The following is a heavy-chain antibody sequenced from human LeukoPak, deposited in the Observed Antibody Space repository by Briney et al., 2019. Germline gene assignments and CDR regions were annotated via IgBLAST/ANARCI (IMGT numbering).Heavy chain of an antibody. CDR3: ARGGGSTWTQRGYFQY. V-gene: IGHV1-46*01. CDR2: INPSGGST. J-gene: IGHJ1*01. D-gene: IGHD6-13*01. CDR1: GYTFTSYY. Sequence: ASVKVSCKASGYTFTSYYMHWVRQAPGQGLEWMGIINPSGGSTSYAQKFQGRVSMTRDTSTSTAYMELSSLTSEDTAVYYCARGGGSTWTQRGYFQYWGQGTLVTVSS.